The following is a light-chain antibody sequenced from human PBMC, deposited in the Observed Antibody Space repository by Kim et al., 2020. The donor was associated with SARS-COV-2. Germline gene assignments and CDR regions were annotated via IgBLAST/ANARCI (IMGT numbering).Light chain of an antibody. CDR2: GNN. CDR1: SSNIGAGHE. J-gene: IGLJ3*02. Sequence: QSVLTQPPSVSGAPGQRVTISCTGSSSNIGAGHEVLWFQQFPGAAPRLLIDGNNNGPSGVPDRFSGSKSGTSASLAITGLQAEDEADYYCQSYDSSLSGYWVFGGGTQLTVL. V-gene: IGLV1-40*01. CDR3: QSYDSSLSGYWV.